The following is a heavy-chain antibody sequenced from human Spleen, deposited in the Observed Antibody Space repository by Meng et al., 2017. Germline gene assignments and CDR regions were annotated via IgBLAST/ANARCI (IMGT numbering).Heavy chain of an antibody. CDR3: ARGAVDYGDFFYY. J-gene: IGHJ4*02. CDR2: IYQSGST. D-gene: IGHD4-17*01. Sequence: GSLRLSCAVSGYSITGSYNWGWIRQSPGKGLEWIGIIYQSGSTSYNPSLKSLVTISVDTSKNQFSLRLTSVTAADTAVYYCARGAVDYGDFFYYWGQETLVTVSS. V-gene: IGHV4-38-2*01. CDR1: GYSITGSYN.